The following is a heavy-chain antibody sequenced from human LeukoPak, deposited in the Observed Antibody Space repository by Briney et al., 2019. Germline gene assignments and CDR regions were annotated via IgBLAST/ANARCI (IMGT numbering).Heavy chain of an antibody. CDR3: ARGYDFWSGLVGGWFDP. CDR1: GASISSDGYS. V-gene: IGHV4-30-4*07. D-gene: IGHD3-3*01. CDR2: IYSSGST. Sequence: PSQTLSLTCAVSGASISSDGYSWRWIRQPPGKGLECIGYIYSSGSTYYNPSLKSRVTISVDTSNNQFSLKLSSVTAADTAVYYCARGYDFWSGLVGGWFDPWGQGTLVTVSS. J-gene: IGHJ5*02.